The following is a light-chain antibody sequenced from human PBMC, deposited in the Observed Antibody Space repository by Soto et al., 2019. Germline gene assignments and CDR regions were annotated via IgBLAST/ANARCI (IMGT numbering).Light chain of an antibody. CDR3: SAYTSYSTRGV. V-gene: IGLV2-14*01. CDR2: DVS. CDR1: SSDVGGYNY. J-gene: IGLJ3*02. Sequence: QSALTQPASVSGSPGQSITISCTGSSSDVGGYNYVSWYEQHPGKAPKLMIYDVSNRPSGVSNRFSGSKSGNTASLTISGLQAGDEADYYCSAYTSYSTRGVFGGGTKLTVL.